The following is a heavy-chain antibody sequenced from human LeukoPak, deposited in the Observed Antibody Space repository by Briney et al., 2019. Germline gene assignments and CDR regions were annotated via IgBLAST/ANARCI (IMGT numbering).Heavy chain of an antibody. Sequence: GGSLRLSCAASGFTFSSYAMSWVRQAPGKGLEWVSAISGSGGSTHYADSVKGRFTISRDNSKNTLYLQMNSLRAEDTAVYYCAKTGGDILTGYYPIDYWGQGTLVTVSS. D-gene: IGHD3-9*01. CDR1: GFTFSSYA. CDR2: ISGSGGST. V-gene: IGHV3-23*01. CDR3: AKTGGDILTGYYPIDY. J-gene: IGHJ4*02.